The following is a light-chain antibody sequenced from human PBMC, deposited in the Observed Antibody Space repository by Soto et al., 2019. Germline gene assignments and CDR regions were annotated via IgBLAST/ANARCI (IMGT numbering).Light chain of an antibody. CDR3: CSSVGSPNWV. CDR2: EVN. J-gene: IGLJ3*02. Sequence: QSALTQPASVSGSPGQSITISCTGTSSDVGSCNCVSWYQQHPGKAPTLMIYEVNKRPSGSSNRFSGSKSGNTASLTISGRQAEDEADYYCCSSVGSPNWVFGGGTQLTVL. V-gene: IGLV2-23*02. CDR1: SSDVGSCNC.